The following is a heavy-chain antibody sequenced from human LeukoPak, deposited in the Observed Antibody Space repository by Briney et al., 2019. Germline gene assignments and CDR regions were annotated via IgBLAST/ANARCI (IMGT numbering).Heavy chain of an antibody. CDR1: GFTFSDYY. D-gene: IGHD3-22*01. V-gene: IGHV3-11*04. CDR3: ARVKYYYDSSGPWGY. CDR2: ISSSGSTI. J-gene: IGHJ4*02. Sequence: GGSLGLSCAASGFTFSDYYMSWIRQAPGKGLEWVSYISSSGSTIYYADSVKGRFTISRDNAKNSLYLQMNSLRAEDTAVYYCARVKYYYDSSGPWGYWGQGTLVTVSS.